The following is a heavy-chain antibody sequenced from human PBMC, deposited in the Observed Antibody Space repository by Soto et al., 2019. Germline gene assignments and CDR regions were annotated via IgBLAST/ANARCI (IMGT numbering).Heavy chain of an antibody. J-gene: IGHJ4*02. D-gene: IGHD6-19*01. CDR2: IYYSGST. Sequence: QVQLQESGPGLVKPSQTLSPTCTVSGGSISSGDYYWSWIRQPPGKGLEWIGYIYYSGSTYYNPSLKSRVTISVDTSKNQFSLKLSSVTAADTAVYYCARDSSAVAGLYYFDYWGQGTLVTVSS. CDR1: GGSISSGDYY. CDR3: ARDSSAVAGLYYFDY. V-gene: IGHV4-30-4*01.